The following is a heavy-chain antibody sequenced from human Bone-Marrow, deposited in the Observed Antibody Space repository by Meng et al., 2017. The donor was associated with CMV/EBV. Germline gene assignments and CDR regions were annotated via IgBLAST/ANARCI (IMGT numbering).Heavy chain of an antibody. CDR3: ARRSDFWSGYWENYFDY. V-gene: IGHV1-8*03. Sequence: ASVKVSCKASGYTFSTYEINWVRQATGQGLEWMGWMNPNSGATVFAQKFQGRVIITRDTSISTAYMELSSLRSEDTAVYYCARRSDFWSGYWENYFDYWGQGTLVTVSS. CDR2: MNPNSGAT. D-gene: IGHD3-3*01. CDR1: GYTFSTYE. J-gene: IGHJ4*02.